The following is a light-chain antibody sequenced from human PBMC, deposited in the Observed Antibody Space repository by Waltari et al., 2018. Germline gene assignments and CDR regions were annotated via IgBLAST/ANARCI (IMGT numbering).Light chain of an antibody. CDR2: GAS. CDR1: QSVSSSY. V-gene: IGKV3-20*01. CDR3: QQYGTSPPLT. Sequence: EIVLTQSPGTLSLSPGERATLSCRASQSVSSSYLAWYQHKPGQAPRLVIYGASSRAAGIPDKFRGNGSGTDFTLTISRLEPEDFAVYYCQQYGTSPPLTFGGGTKVEIK. J-gene: IGKJ4*01.